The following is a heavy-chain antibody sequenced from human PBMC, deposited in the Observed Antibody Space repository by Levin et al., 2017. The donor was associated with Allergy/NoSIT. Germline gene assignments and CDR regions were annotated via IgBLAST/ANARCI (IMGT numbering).Heavy chain of an antibody. J-gene: IGHJ6*02. Sequence: RAGGSLRLSCAASGFTFDDYGMSWVRQAPGKGLEWVSGINWSGGSTGYADSVKGRFTISRDNAKNSLYLQMNRLRAEDTALYYCARETRTLSCSGWYGMDVWGQGTPVTVSS. CDR3: ARETRTLSCSGWYGMDV. D-gene: IGHD6-19*01. V-gene: IGHV3-20*04. CDR1: GFTFDDYG. CDR2: INWSGGST.